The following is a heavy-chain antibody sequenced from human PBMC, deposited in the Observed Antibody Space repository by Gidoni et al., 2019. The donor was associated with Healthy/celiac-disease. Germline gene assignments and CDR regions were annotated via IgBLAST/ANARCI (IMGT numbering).Heavy chain of an antibody. CDR1: GYSISSGYY. CDR2: IYHSGST. D-gene: IGHD3-10*01. J-gene: IGHJ4*02. CDR3: ARGTDYGAGSYYRYFDY. V-gene: IGHV4-38-2*02. Sequence: QVQLQESGPGLVKPSETLSLTCTVSGYSISSGYYGGWSRQPPGKGLEWIGSIYHSGSTYYNPSLKSRVTISVDTSKNQFSLKLSSVTAADTAVYYCARGTDYGAGSYYRYFDYWGQGTLVTVSS.